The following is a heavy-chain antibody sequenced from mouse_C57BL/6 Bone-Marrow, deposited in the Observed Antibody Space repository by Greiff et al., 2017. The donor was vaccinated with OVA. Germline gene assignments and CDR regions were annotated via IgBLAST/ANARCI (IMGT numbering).Heavy chain of an antibody. D-gene: IGHD1-1*01. V-gene: IGHV1-74*01. J-gene: IGHJ2*01. CDR1: GYTFTSYW. Sequence: QVQLKQPGAELVKPGASVKVSCKASGYTFTSYWMHWVKQRPGQGLEWIGRIHPSDSDPNYNQKFKGKATLAVDKSSSTAYMQLSSLTSEDSAVYYCALTTVVATDYFDYWGQGTTLTVSS. CDR2: IHPSDSDP. CDR3: ALTTVVATDYFDY.